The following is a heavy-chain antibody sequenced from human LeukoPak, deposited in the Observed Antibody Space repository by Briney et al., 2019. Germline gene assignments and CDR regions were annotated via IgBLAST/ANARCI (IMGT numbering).Heavy chain of an antibody. Sequence: ASVKVSCKASGGTFSSYAVSWVRQAPGQGLEWMGGIIPIFSTANYAQKFKDRVTITADEYMRTAYMELSSLRFEDTAVYYCARQSAGSDMGKAFDIWGQGTMVTVSS. J-gene: IGHJ3*02. CDR3: ARQSAGSDMGKAFDI. D-gene: IGHD2-15*01. V-gene: IGHV1-69*13. CDR1: GGTFSSYA. CDR2: IIPIFSTA.